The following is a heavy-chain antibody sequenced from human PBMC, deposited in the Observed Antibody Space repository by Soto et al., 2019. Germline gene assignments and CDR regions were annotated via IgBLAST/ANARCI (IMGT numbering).Heavy chain of an antibody. CDR3: AGGAWGPNYFDY. D-gene: IGHD2-21*02. J-gene: IGHJ4*02. V-gene: IGHV4-39*01. CDR2: LYYSGNT. Sequence: QVQLQESGPGLVKPSETLSLTCTVSGGSISSSDYYWGWIRQPPGKGLEWIGSLYYSGNTYYSPSLKSRVTISVDTSKNQFSLRLSSVTAADTAVYYCAGGAWGPNYFDYWGQGTLVTVSS. CDR1: GGSISSSDYY.